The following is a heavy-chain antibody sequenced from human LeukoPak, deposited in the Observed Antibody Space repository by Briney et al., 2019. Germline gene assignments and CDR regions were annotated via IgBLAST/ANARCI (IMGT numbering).Heavy chain of an antibody. CDR1: GFTFSNFA. Sequence: GESLKISCAASGFTFSNFAVNWVRQAPGKGLEWVSVIGGGDGSIYYADSVKGRFTISRDNSKNTLYLQMTSLRAEDAAIYYCAKGMGLAHYYFYGMDVWGQGTTVTVSS. CDR2: IGGGDGSI. CDR3: AKGMGLAHYYFYGMDV. D-gene: IGHD6-19*01. V-gene: IGHV3-23*01. J-gene: IGHJ6*02.